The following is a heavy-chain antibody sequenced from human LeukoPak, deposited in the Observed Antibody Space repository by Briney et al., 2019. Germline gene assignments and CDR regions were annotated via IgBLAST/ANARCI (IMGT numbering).Heavy chain of an antibody. CDR2: INAGNGNT. CDR3: ARGTSSLRGMDV. V-gene: IGHV1-3*01. CDR1: GYTFTSYA. Sequence: GASVKVSCKASGYTFTSYAMHWVRQAPGQRREWMGWINAGNGNTKYSQKFQGRVTITRDTSASTAYMELSSLRSEDTAVYYCARGTSSLRGMDVWGQGTTVTVSS. D-gene: IGHD6-19*01. J-gene: IGHJ6*02.